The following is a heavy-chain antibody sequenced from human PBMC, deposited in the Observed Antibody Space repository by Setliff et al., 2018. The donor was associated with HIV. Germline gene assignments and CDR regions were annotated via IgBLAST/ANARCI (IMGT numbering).Heavy chain of an antibody. CDR3: ARSPYGDYGLDY. Sequence: GESLKISCAASGFSFRTYWMSWVRQAPGKGLEWVANMKYDGTEIYYVDAVKGRFTISRDNAKKSVFLHMNSLRGEDTAVYYCARSPYGDYGLDYWGQGTLVTVSS. D-gene: IGHD4-17*01. CDR2: MKYDGTEI. CDR1: GFSFRTYW. V-gene: IGHV3-7*01. J-gene: IGHJ4*02.